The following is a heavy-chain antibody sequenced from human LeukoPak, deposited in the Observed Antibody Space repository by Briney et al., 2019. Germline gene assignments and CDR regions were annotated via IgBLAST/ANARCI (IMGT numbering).Heavy chain of an antibody. V-gene: IGHV1-46*01. CDR3: ARYYDSSGYLDY. J-gene: IGHJ4*02. CDR1: GYTFTSYY. CDR2: INPSGGST. Sequence: WASVNVSCKPSGYTFTSYYMHWVRQDPGEGLEWMGIINPSGGSTSYAQKFQGRDTMTRDTSPSTVYMELSSVRSEDTAVYYCARYYDSSGYLDYWGQGTLVTVSS. D-gene: IGHD3-22*01.